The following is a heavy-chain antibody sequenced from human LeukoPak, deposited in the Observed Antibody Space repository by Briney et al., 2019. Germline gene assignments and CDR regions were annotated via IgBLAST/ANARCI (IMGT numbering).Heavy chain of an antibody. J-gene: IGHJ5*02. CDR1: GFTFTNYW. D-gene: IGHD6-6*01. CDR3: ARIGYSSSSLDL. CDR2: IKQDGSVK. V-gene: IGHV3-7*03. Sequence: GGSLRLSCAASGFTFTNYWMTWVRQAPGKGLEWVANIKQDGSVKYYVDSVKGRFTISRDNAKNSLYLQMNSLRAEDTAVYNCARIGYSSSSLDLWGRGTLVTVSS.